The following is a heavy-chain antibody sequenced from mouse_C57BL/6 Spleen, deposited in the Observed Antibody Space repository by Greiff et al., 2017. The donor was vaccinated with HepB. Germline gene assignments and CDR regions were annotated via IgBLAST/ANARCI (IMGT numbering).Heavy chain of an antibody. CDR2: INYDGSST. V-gene: IGHV5-16*01. CDR3: ARGNYYGFYAMDY. CDR1: GFTFSDYY. Sequence: EVKLMESEGGLVQPGSSMKLSYTASGFTFSDYYMAWVRQVPEKGLEWVANINYDGSSTYYLDSLKSRFIISRDNAKNILYLQMSSLKSEDTATYYCARGNYYGFYAMDYWGQGTSVTVSS. D-gene: IGHD1-1*01. J-gene: IGHJ4*01.